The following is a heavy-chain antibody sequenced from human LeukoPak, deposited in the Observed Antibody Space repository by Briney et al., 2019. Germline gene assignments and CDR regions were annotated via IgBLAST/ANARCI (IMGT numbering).Heavy chain of an antibody. CDR3: AREIFGSGSYPDF. J-gene: IGHJ4*02. CDR1: GFTFRNYG. D-gene: IGHD3-10*01. V-gene: IGHV3-30*03. CDR2: ISYDGSDK. Sequence: AXSGFTFRNYGMQGVRQARGKXLXXXXXISYDGSDKYYGDSGKGRFTISKDNSKNTLFLQMNSLRVDDTAVYYCAREIFGSGSYPDFWGQGTLVTVSS.